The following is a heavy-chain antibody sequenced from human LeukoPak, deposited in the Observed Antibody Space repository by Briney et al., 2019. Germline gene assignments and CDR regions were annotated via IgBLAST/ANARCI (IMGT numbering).Heavy chain of an antibody. V-gene: IGHV3-74*01. J-gene: IGHJ4*02. CDR2: INTDGSST. CDR3: ARVPLWFGELWGIDY. D-gene: IGHD3-10*01. CDR1: GFTFSSYW. Sequence: GGSLRLSCAASGFTFSSYWMHWVRQAPGKGLVWVSRINTDGSSTSYADSVKGRFTISRDNAKNTLYLQMNSLRAEDTAVYYWARVPLWFGELWGIDYWGQGTLVTVSS.